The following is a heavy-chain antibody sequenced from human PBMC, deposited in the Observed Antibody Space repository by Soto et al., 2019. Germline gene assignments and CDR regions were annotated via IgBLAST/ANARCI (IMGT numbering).Heavy chain of an antibody. CDR3: ARVSGLCSSTSCFAFDI. J-gene: IGHJ3*02. CDR2: INPNSGGT. V-gene: IGHV1-2*02. Sequence: GASVKVSCKASVFTSSGISWVRQAPGQGLEWMGWINPNSGGTNYAQKFQGRVTMTRDTSISTAYMELSRLRSDDTAVYYCARVSGLCSSTSCFAFDIWGQGTMVTVSS. D-gene: IGHD2-2*01. CDR1: VFTSSG.